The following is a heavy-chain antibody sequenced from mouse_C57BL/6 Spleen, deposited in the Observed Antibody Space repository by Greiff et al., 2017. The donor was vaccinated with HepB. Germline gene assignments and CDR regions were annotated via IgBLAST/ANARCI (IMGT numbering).Heavy chain of an antibody. Sequence: QVQLKQPGAELVRPGTSVKLSCKASGYTFTSYWMHWVKQRPGQGLEWIGVIDPSDSYTNYNQKFKGKATLTVDTSSSTAYMQLSSLTSEDSAVYYCARRGLRQGYYFDYWGQGTTLTVSS. V-gene: IGHV1-59*01. CDR1: GYTFTSYW. CDR3: ARRGLRQGYYFDY. J-gene: IGHJ2*01. CDR2: IDPSDSYT. D-gene: IGHD2-4*01.